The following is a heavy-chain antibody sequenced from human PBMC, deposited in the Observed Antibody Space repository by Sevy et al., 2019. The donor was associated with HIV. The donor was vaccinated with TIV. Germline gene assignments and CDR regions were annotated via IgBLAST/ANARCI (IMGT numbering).Heavy chain of an antibody. CDR3: ARGEFCSGSSCYSEFFDY. Sequence: ASVKVSCKASGYTFTNYAIHWVRQAPGQKLEWMGRINVGNGNTLSQKFQDRATFTRDTSASTAYMQLSSLRSEDTAVYYCARGEFCSGSSCYSEFFDYWGHGALVTVSS. CDR2: INVGNGNT. CDR1: GYTFTNYA. J-gene: IGHJ4*01. V-gene: IGHV1-3*01. D-gene: IGHD2-15*01.